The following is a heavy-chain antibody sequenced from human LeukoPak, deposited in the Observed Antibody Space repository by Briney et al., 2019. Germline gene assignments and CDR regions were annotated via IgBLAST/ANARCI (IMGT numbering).Heavy chain of an antibody. CDR1: GDSVSSNSAA. CDR3: ARDLNGIAAALDQFSFDY. D-gene: IGHD6-13*01. Sequence: SQTLSLTCAISGDSVSSNSAAWHWIRQSPSRGLEWLGRTYYRSKWYNDYAVSVKSRITINPDTSKNQFSLQPNSVTPEDTAVYYCARDLNGIAAALDQFSFDYWGRGTLVTVSS. CDR2: TYYRSKWYN. J-gene: IGHJ4*02. V-gene: IGHV6-1*01.